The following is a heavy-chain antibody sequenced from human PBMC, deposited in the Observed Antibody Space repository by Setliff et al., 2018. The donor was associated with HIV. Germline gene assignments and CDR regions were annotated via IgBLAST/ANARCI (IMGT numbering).Heavy chain of an antibody. CDR1: GDSIGSSSYY. V-gene: IGHV4-39*01. CDR3: ARGEFYCGTDCYWSSFDY. CDR2: IYYSGST. D-gene: IGHD2-21*02. J-gene: IGHJ4*02. Sequence: SETLSLICTVSGDSIGSSSYYWGWIRQPPGKGLEWIGSIYYSGSTYYNPSLKSRVTISVDTSKNQFSLKLSSVTAADTAVYYCARGEFYCGTDCYWSSFDYWGQGILVTVSS.